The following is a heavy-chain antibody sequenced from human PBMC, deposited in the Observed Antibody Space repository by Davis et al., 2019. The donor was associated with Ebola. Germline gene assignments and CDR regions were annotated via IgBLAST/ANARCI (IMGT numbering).Heavy chain of an antibody. CDR3: ARDLVIAAAGGADY. J-gene: IGHJ4*02. CDR1: GYTFTGYY. D-gene: IGHD6-13*01. CDR2: IIPILGIA. Sequence: SVKVSCKTSGYTFTGYYMHWVRQAPGQGLEWMGRIIPILGIANYAQKFQGRVTITADKSTSTAYMELSSLRSEDTAVYYCARDLVIAAAGGADYWGQGTLVTVSS. V-gene: IGHV1-69*04.